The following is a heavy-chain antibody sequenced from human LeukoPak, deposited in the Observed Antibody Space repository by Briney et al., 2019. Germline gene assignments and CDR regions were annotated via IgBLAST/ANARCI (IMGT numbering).Heavy chain of an antibody. J-gene: IGHJ3*02. Sequence: ASVKVSCKASGYTFAKFYIHWVRQAPGQGPEWMGIINPSGGTTSYAQKFQGRVSMTRDTSTSTVYMELSSLRSEDTAVYYCARDNRGERTPGWGYGGFDIWGQGTMVGVSS. V-gene: IGHV1-46*01. CDR2: INPSGGTT. CDR1: GYTFAKFY. CDR3: ARDNRGERTPGWGYGGFDI. D-gene: IGHD3-16*01.